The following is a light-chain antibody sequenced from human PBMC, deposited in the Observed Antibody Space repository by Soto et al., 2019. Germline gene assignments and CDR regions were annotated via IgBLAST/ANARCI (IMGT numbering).Light chain of an antibody. V-gene: IGKV3-11*01. CDR2: GAP. CDR1: ENVRTF. Sequence: EVVLTQSPATLSLSPGERATLSCRASENVRTFVDWYQQKPGQAPRLLIYGAPHRATGIPARFSGSGSGTDFTLTISNLEPEDFAVYYCQQHSHWPPWTFGQGTRVEIQ. J-gene: IGKJ1*01. CDR3: QQHSHWPPWT.